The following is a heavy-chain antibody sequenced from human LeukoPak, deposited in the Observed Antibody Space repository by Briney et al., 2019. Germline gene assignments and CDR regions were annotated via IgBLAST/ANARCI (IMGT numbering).Heavy chain of an antibody. J-gene: IGHJ3*02. Sequence: SETLSLTCAVSGGSISSSNWWSWVRQPPGKGPEWIGEIYHSGSTNYNPSLKSRVTISVDKSKNQFSLKLSSVTAADTAVYYCAKSIAGSDYDAFDIWGQGTMVTVSS. CDR2: IYHSGST. CDR3: AKSIAGSDYDAFDI. CDR1: GGSISSSNW. V-gene: IGHV4-4*02. D-gene: IGHD4-17*01.